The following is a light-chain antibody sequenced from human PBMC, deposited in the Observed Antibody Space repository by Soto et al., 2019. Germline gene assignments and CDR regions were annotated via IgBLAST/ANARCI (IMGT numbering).Light chain of an antibody. V-gene: IGKV3-20*01. CDR1: QSVSSS. Sequence: EIVLTQSPGTLSLSPGERATLSCRASQSVSSSLAWYQQKPGQAPRLLIYGASTRATGIPDRFSGSGSGTDFTLTISRVEPEDFAVYYCQQYGSLPRTFGQGTKVDIK. CDR2: GAS. CDR3: QQYGSLPRT. J-gene: IGKJ1*01.